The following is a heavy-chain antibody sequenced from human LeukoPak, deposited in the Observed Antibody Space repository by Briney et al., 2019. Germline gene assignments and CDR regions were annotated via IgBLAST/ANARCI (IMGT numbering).Heavy chain of an antibody. Sequence: PGGSLRLSCAASGFTFSSYAMHWVRQAPGKGLEWVAVISYDGSNKYYADSVKGRFTISRDNSKNTLYLQMNSLRAEDTAVYYCARDPSVRQLEQAGFDYWGQGTLVTVSS. J-gene: IGHJ4*02. CDR1: GFTFSSYA. CDR3: ARDPSVRQLEQAGFDY. V-gene: IGHV3-30-3*01. CDR2: ISYDGSNK. D-gene: IGHD1-1*01.